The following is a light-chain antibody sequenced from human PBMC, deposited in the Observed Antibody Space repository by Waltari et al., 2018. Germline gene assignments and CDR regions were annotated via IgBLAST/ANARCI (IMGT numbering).Light chain of an antibody. V-gene: IGLV2-23*01. CDR3: SSYAGSSTLYV. CDR2: EGS. J-gene: IGLJ1*01. Sequence: QSVLTQPASVSGSPGQSITISCTGTSSDVGSYNLVSWYQQRPGKAPKPMIYEGSKRPSGVSNRFSGSKSGNTASLTISGLQAEDESDYFCSSYAGSSTLYVFGTGTKVTVL. CDR1: SSDVGSYNL.